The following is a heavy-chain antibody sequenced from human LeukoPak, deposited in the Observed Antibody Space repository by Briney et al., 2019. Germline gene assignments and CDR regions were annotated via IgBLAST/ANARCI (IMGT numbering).Heavy chain of an antibody. J-gene: IGHJ4*02. V-gene: IGHV4-59*01. CDR2: IYYSGST. CDR3: ARGFLSPFDY. Sequence: PSETLSLTCTVSGGSISSYYWSWIRQPPGKGLEWIGYIYYSGSTNYNPSLKSRVTISVDTSKNQFSLKLSSVTAADAAVYYCARGFLSPFDYWGQGTLVTVSS. D-gene: IGHD3-10*01. CDR1: GGSISSYY.